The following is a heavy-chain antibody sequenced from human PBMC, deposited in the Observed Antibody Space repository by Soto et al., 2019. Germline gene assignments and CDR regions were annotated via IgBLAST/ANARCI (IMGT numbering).Heavy chain of an antibody. CDR1: GGTFSNYT. Sequence: SVKVSCKASGGTFSNYTISWVRQAPGQGLEWMGRIIPILGIANYAQKFQGRVTITADKSTSTAYMELSSLRSEDTAVYYCELSGAARTTHYYYYYMDVWGKGTTVTVSS. CDR2: IIPILGIA. D-gene: IGHD6-6*01. J-gene: IGHJ6*03. V-gene: IGHV1-69*02. CDR3: ELSGAARTTHYYYYYMDV.